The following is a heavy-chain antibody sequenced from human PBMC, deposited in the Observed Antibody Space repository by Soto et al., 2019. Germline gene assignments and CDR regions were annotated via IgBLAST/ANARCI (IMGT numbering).Heavy chain of an antibody. D-gene: IGHD6-13*01. CDR1: GGSFSGYY. Sequence: PSETLSLTCAVYGGSFSGYYWSWIRQPPGKGLEWIGEINHSGSTNYNPSLKSRVTISVDTSKNQFSLKLSSVTAADTAVYYCARIGSAAGTDNYYYYYGMDVWGQGTTVNVSS. V-gene: IGHV4-34*01. CDR3: ARIGSAAGTDNYYYYYGMDV. CDR2: INHSGST. J-gene: IGHJ6*02.